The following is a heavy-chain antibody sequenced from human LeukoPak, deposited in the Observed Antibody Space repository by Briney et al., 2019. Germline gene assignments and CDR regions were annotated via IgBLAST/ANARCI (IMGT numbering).Heavy chain of an antibody. CDR1: GFTVSNTY. Sequence: QSGGSLRLSCAASGFTVSNTYMSWVRQAPGKGLEWVSVTYSGGYTNYADSVMGRFTISRDNSKNTLYLQMSGLRAEDTAVHSCARAVYTGRSWYFFDYWGQGTLVTVSS. J-gene: IGHJ4*02. V-gene: IGHV3-66*01. CDR2: TYSGGYT. D-gene: IGHD6-13*01. CDR3: ARAVYTGRSWYFFDY.